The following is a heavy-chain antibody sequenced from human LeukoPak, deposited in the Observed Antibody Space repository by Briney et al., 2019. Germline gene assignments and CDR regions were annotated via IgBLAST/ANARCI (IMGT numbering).Heavy chain of an antibody. CDR3: ARVSGYCSGGSCYQADRDAFDI. V-gene: IGHV4-38-2*02. Sequence: SETLSLTCTVSGYSISSGYYWGWIRRPPGKGLEWIGSIYHSGSTYYNPSLKSRVTISVDTSKNQFSLKLSSVTAADTAVYYCARVSGYCSGGSCYQADRDAFDIWGQGTMVTVSS. D-gene: IGHD2-15*01. CDR1: GYSISSGYY. J-gene: IGHJ3*02. CDR2: IYHSGST.